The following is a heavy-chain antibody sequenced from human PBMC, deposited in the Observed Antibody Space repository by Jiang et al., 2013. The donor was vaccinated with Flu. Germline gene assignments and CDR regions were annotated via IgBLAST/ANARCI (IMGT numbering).Heavy chain of an antibody. CDR2: ISAYNGNT. J-gene: IGHJ6*02. CDR3: ARGLGRSYGTEPYYYYGMDV. V-gene: IGHV1-18*01. CDR1: GYTFTSYG. Sequence: SGYTFTSYGISWVRQAPGQGLEWMGWISAYNGNTNYAQKLQGRVTMTTDTSTSTAYMELRSLRSDDTAVYYCARGLGRSYGTEPYYYYGMDVWGQGTTVTVSS. D-gene: IGHD5-18*01.